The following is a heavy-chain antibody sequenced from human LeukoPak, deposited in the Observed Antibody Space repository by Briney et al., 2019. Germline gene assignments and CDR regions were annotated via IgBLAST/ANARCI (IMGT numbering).Heavy chain of an antibody. CDR2: LYSDGST. CDR1: GLTVSSNY. J-gene: IGHJ5*02. D-gene: IGHD6-19*01. CDR3: AKQSSGSDSNWFDP. Sequence: GGSLRLSCAASGLTVSSNYMTWVRQAPGKGLEWVSVLYSDGSTYYANSVKGRFTISRDNSKNTLYLQMDSLRADDTAVYFCAKQSSGSDSNWFDPWGQGTLVTVSS. V-gene: IGHV3-66*04.